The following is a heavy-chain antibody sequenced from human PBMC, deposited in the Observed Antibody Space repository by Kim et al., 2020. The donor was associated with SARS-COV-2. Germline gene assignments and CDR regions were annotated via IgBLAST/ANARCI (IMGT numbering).Heavy chain of an antibody. D-gene: IGHD5-18*01. CDR3: ARDVDTGMFRGSRWFDP. CDR1: GGTFSSYA. J-gene: IGHJ5*02. V-gene: IGHV1-69*13. CDR2: IIPIFGTA. Sequence: SVKVSCKASGGTFSSYAISWVRQAPGQGLEWMGGIIPIFGTANYAQKFQGRVTITADESTSTAYMELSSLRSEDTAVYYCARDVDTGMFRGSRWFDPWGQGTLVTVSS.